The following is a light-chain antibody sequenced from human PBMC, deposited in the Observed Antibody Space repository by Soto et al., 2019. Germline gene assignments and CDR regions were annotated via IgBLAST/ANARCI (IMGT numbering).Light chain of an antibody. CDR3: QTWGTGRL. V-gene: IGLV4-69*01. CDR1: SGHSSYA. CDR2: LNSDGSH. J-gene: IGLJ2*01. Sequence: QSVLTQSPSASASLGASVKLTCTLSSGHSSYAIAWHQQQPEKGPRYLMKLNSDGSHSKGDGIPDRFSGSSSGAERYLTISSLQSEDEADYYCQTWGTGRLFGGGTKVTVL.